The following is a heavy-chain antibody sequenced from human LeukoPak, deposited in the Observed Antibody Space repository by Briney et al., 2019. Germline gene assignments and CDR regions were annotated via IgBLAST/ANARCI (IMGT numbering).Heavy chain of an antibody. J-gene: IGHJ4*02. CDR2: IYHSGST. V-gene: IGHV4-59*01. Sequence: SETLSLTCTVSGGSISSYYWSWIRQPPGKGLEWIGYIYHSGSTNYNPSLKSRVTISVDTSKNQFSLKLSSVTAADTAVYYCARALGYSFDYWGQGTLVTVSS. CDR1: GGSISSYY. CDR3: ARALGYSFDY. D-gene: IGHD2-15*01.